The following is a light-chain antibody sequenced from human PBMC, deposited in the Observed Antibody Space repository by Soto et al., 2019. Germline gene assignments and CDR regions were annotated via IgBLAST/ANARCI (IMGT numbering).Light chain of an antibody. V-gene: IGKV3-20*01. CDR3: QQSGSVPHP. CDR1: QSVSTSY. CDR2: GAS. Sequence: EIVLTQSPGTLSLSPGERATLSCMASQSVSTSYLAWYQQKPGQAPRLLIYGASSRATGIPDRFTGSGSVADFTLTISRLEPEDFAVYYCQQSGSVPHPFGGGTKVEIK. J-gene: IGKJ4*01.